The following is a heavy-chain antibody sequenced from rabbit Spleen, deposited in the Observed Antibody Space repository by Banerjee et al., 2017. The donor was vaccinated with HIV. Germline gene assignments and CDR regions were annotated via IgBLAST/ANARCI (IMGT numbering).Heavy chain of an antibody. V-gene: IGHV1S45*01. CDR3: ARDLTIVIGWNFNL. CDR1: GFSFSSNW. J-gene: IGHJ4*01. Sequence: LEESGGGLVKPGGTLTLTCTVSGFSFSSNWICWVRQAPGKGLEWIGCINTATGKDVYASWAKGRFTISTTSSTTVTLQMTSLTAADTATYFCARDLTIVIGWNFNLWGPGTLV. D-gene: IGHD2-1*01. CDR2: INTATGKD.